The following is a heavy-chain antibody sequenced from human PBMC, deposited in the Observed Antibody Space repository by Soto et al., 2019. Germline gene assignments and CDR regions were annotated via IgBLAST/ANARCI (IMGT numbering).Heavy chain of an antibody. D-gene: IGHD5-18*01. Sequence: SVKVSCKASGGTFSSYAISWVRQAPGQGLEWMGGIIPIFGTANYAKKFQGRVTITADESTSTAYMELSSLRSEDTAVYYCASLQGRIHTRWFDXWGQGTLVTVSX. CDR2: IIPIFGTA. CDR3: ASLQGRIHTRWFDX. CDR1: GGTFSSYA. J-gene: IGHJ5*02. V-gene: IGHV1-69*13.